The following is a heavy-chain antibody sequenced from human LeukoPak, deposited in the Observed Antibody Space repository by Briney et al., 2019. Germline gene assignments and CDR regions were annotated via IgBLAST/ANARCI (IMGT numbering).Heavy chain of an antibody. D-gene: IGHD3-10*01. CDR1: GFTFSSYA. J-gene: IGHJ4*02. V-gene: IGHV3-23*01. CDR3: AKGYGSVTRPYYFDY. CDR2: IRGSGGST. Sequence: GGSLRLSCAASGFTFSSYAMSWVRQAPGKGLEWVSDIRGSGGSTYYADSVKGRFTISRDNSKNTLYLQMNSLRAEDTAVYYCAKGYGSVTRPYYFDYWGQGTLVTVSS.